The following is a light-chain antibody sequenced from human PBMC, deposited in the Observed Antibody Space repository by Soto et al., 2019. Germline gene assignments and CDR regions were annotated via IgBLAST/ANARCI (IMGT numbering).Light chain of an antibody. CDR1: QAVPNN. V-gene: IGKV1-9*01. J-gene: IGKJ4*01. Sequence: DIHLTQSPSFLSASVGDRVTITCRPSQAVPNNMAWYQQKPGKPPKLLIYEESTLHSGVPSRFSGRKSGTQFTLTIDSLQPEDFAVYFCQQYDDWLRLTFGGGTKVEIK. CDR3: QQYDDWLRLT. CDR2: EES.